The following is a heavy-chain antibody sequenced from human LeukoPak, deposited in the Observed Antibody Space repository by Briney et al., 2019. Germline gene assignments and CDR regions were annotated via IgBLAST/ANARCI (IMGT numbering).Heavy chain of an antibody. CDR1: GYTFTSYG. J-gene: IGHJ5*02. CDR2: ISAYNGNT. D-gene: IGHD2-2*03. V-gene: IGHV1-18*01. CDR3: ARDLDIVVVPAAAGGNWFDP. Sequence: ASVKVSCKASGYTFTSYGISWVRQAPGRGLEWMGWISAYNGNTNYAQKLQGRVTMTTDTSTSTAYMELRSLRSDDTAVYYCARDLDIVVVPAAAGGNWFDPWGQGTLVTVSS.